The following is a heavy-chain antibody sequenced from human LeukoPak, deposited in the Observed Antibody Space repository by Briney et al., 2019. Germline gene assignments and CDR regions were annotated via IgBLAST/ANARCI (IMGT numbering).Heavy chain of an antibody. CDR1: GFTFSDYD. J-gene: IGHJ4*02. V-gene: IGHV3-11*01. CDR3: ARGDGYNSYYFDY. D-gene: IGHD5-24*01. CDR2: ISSSGSTI. Sequence: GGSLRLSCAASGFTFSDYDMSWIRQAPGKGLEWVSYISSSGSTIYYADSVKGRFTISRDNAKNSLSLQMNSLRAEDTAVYYCARGDGYNSYYFDYWGQGPLVPVSS.